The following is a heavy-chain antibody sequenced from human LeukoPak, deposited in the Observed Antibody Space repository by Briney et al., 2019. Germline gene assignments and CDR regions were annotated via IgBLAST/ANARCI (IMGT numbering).Heavy chain of an antibody. D-gene: IGHD5-12*01. Sequence: GGSLRLSCAASGFTFSSYEMNWVRQAPGKGLEWVSYISSSGSTIYYADSVKGRFNISRDNAKESLYLQMNSLRAEDTAVYYCASGGYDFSFDYWGQGTLVTVSS. CDR2: ISSSGSTI. CDR1: GFTFSSYE. V-gene: IGHV3-48*03. J-gene: IGHJ4*02. CDR3: ASGGYDFSFDY.